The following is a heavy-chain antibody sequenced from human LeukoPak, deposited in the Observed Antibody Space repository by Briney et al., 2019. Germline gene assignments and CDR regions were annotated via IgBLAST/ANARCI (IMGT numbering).Heavy chain of an antibody. CDR1: GASVSGSPYY. J-gene: IGHJ4*02. CDR2: IYTSGST. CDR3: ARVTGYMIEDYFDY. D-gene: IGHD3-22*01. Sequence: SETLSLTCTVSGASVSGSPYYWGWIRQPPGKGLEWIGRIYTSGSTNYNPSLKSRVTMSVDTSKNQFSLKLSSVTAADTAVYYCARVTGYMIEDYFDYWGQGTLVTVSS. V-gene: IGHV4-39*07.